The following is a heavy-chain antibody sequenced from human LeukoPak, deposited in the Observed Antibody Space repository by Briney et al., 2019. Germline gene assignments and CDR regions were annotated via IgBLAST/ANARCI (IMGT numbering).Heavy chain of an antibody. V-gene: IGHV1-2*02. D-gene: IGHD3-16*01. CDR2: INPNSGGT. CDR1: GYTFTGYY. J-gene: IGHJ3*02. Sequence: ASVKVSCKASGYTFTGYYMHWVRQAPGQGLEWMGWINPNSGGTNYAQKFQGRVTMTRDTSISTAYLQWSSLKASDTAMYYCARRRLWVGAFDIWGQGTMVTVSS. CDR3: ARRRLWVGAFDI.